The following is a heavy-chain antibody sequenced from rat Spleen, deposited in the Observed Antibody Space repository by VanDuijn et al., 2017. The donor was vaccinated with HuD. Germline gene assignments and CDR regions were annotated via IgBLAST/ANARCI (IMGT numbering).Heavy chain of an antibody. CDR3: TTDNYSSYTGYVMDA. D-gene: IGHD1-2*01. CDR1: GFTFSDYY. J-gene: IGHJ4*01. Sequence: EVQLAESGGGLVQPGRSMTLSCAASGFTFSDYYMAWVRQALTKGLEWVASIRYDGGGTYYRYSVKGRFTISRDNTKSSLYLQMDSLRSEDTATYYCTTDNYSSYTGYVMDAWGQGASVTVSS. V-gene: IGHV5-20*01. CDR2: IRYDGGGT.